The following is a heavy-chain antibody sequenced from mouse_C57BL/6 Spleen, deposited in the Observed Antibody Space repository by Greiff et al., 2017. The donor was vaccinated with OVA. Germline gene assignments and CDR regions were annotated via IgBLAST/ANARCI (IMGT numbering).Heavy chain of an antibody. CDR1: GYSITSDY. CDR3: ARLEDYGPFDY. J-gene: IGHJ2*01. V-gene: IGHV3-8*01. Sequence: EVKLMESGPGLAKPSQTLSLTCSVSGYSITSDYWNWIRKFPGNKLEYMGYISYSGSTYYNPSPKSRISTTRDTSNNQYYLQLNSVTTEDTATYYCARLEDYGPFDYWGQGTTLTVSS. CDR2: ISYSGST. D-gene: IGHD2-4*01.